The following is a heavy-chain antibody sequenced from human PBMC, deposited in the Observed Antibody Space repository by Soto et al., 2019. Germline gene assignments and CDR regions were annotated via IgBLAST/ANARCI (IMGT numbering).Heavy chain of an antibody. CDR2: INHSGST. CDR1: GGSFSGYY. CDR3: ARGYYDVWSCYYYYYYGMDV. D-gene: IGHD3-3*01. J-gene: IGHJ6*02. V-gene: IGHV4-34*01. Sequence: SETLSLTCAVYGGSFSGYYWSWIRQPPGKGLEWIGEINHSGSTNYNPSLKSRVTISVDTAKNQFSLKLSSVTAADTAVYYCARGYYDVWSCYYYYYYGMDVWGQGTTVTVSS.